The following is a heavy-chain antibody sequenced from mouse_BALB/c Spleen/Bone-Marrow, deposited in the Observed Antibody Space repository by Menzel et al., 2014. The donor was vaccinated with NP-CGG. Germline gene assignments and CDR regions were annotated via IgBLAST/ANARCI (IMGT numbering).Heavy chain of an antibody. V-gene: IGHV7-3*02. CDR3: ARDINYDIYWYFDV. D-gene: IGHD2-4*01. CDR2: IRNKAKGYTT. Sequence: EVQGVEFGGGLVQPGGSLRLSCAISGFTFTDYYMSWVRQPPGRALEWLGFIRNKAKGYTTEYSASVKGRFTISRDNSQSILYLQMNTLRAEDSATYYCARDINYDIYWYFDVWGAGTTVTVSS. J-gene: IGHJ1*01. CDR1: GFTFTDYY.